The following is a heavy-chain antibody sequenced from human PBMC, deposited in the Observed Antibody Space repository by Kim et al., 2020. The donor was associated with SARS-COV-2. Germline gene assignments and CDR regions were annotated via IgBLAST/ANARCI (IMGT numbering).Heavy chain of an antibody. CDR3: VIGGYSFGSGEY. Sequence: DPGSVKGRFTNSRDNSKNTRFLQMNRLRDEDTAVYYCVIGGYSFGSGEYWGQGTLVTVSS. J-gene: IGHJ4*02. D-gene: IGHD5-18*01. V-gene: IGHV3-23*01.